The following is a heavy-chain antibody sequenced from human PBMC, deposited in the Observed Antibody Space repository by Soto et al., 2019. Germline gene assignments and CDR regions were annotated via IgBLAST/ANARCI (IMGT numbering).Heavy chain of an antibody. V-gene: IGHV1-18*01. CDR2: TSAYNGNT. D-gene: IGHD2-2*01. CDR1: GYTFTSYV. Sequence: QVQLVQSGAEVKKPGASVKVSCKASGYTFTSYVISWVRQAPGQGLEWMGGTSAYNGNTNYAQKLQGRGTMTTDTSTSTAYMELRSLRSDDTAVYYCARIECISTSCYAIYYYYGMDVWGQGTTVTVSS. J-gene: IGHJ6*02. CDR3: ARIECISTSCYAIYYYYGMDV.